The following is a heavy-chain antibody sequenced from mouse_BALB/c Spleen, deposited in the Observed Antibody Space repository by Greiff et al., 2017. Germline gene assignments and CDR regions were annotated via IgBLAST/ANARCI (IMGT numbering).Heavy chain of an antibody. CDR2: INPSTGYT. D-gene: IGHD2-2*01. CDR3: TREGYGYLFAY. V-gene: IGHV1-7*01. Sequence: VQLQQSGAELANPGASVKMSCKASGYTFTSYWMHWVKQRPGQGLEWIGYINPSTGYTEYNQKFKGKATLTVDTSSSTAYMQLSSLTSEDSAVYYCTREGYGYLFAYWGQGTLVTVSA. CDR1: GYTFTSYW. J-gene: IGHJ3*01.